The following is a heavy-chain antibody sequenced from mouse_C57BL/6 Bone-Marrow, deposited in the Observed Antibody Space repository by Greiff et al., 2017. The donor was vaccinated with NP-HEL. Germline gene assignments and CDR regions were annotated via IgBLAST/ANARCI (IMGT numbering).Heavy chain of an antibody. V-gene: IGHV5-12*01. Sequence: DVMLVESGGGLVQPGGSLKLSCAASGFTFSDYYMYWVRQTPEKRLEWVAYISNGGGSTYYPDSVKGRFTISRDNAKNTLYLQMSSLKSEDTAMYYCARALWDGTWFAYWGQGTLVTVSA. CDR2: ISNGGGST. D-gene: IGHD4-1*01. J-gene: IGHJ3*01. CDR3: ARALWDGTWFAY. CDR1: GFTFSDYY.